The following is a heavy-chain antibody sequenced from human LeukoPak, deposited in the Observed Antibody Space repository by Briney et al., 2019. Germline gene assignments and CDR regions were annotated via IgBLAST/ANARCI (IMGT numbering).Heavy chain of an antibody. J-gene: IGHJ4*02. CDR2: INHSGST. V-gene: IGHV4-34*01. D-gene: IGHD4-23*01. CDR1: GGSFSGYY. CDR3: ARVPGGNSNGDY. Sequence: SETLSLTCAVYGGSFSGYYWSWIRQPPGKGLEWIGEINHSGSTNYNPSLKSRVTISVDTSKNQFSLKLSSVTAADTAVCYCARVPGGNSNGDYWGQGTLVTVSS.